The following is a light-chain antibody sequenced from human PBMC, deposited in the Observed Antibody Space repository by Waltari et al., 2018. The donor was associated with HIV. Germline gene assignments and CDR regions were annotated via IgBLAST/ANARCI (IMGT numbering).Light chain of an antibody. Sequence: DIQMTQSPSFVSAYVGDRVTITCRATQGISNWLAWYQQKPGKAPKLLVSGASNLQGGVPSRFSGSGSGSSFTLTISSLQPEDFATYYCQQTNSFPLTFGQGTRL. J-gene: IGKJ5*01. CDR2: GAS. CDR1: QGISNW. CDR3: QQTNSFPLT. V-gene: IGKV1D-12*01.